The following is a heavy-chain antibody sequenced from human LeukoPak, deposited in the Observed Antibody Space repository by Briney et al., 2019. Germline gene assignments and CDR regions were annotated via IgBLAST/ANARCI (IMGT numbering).Heavy chain of an antibody. CDR3: ATYTHWVAGDV. D-gene: IGHD3-16*01. Sequence: GGSLRLSCAASGFTFSDSWMSWVRQAPGKGLEWVANMNQDGSAKDYVDSVKGRFTVSRDNARNSLYLQMSSLRAEDTAVYYCATYTHWVAGDVWGQGTTVTVSS. J-gene: IGHJ6*02. CDR2: MNQDGSAK. V-gene: IGHV3-7*01. CDR1: GFTFSDSW.